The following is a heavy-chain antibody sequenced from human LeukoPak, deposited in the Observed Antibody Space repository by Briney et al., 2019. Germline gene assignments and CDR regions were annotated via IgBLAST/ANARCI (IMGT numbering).Heavy chain of an antibody. CDR1: GGSLSGYY. J-gene: IGHJ6*04. CDR3: ARGPSLLWFGDL. V-gene: IGHV4-34*01. CDR2: ISHSGTT. D-gene: IGHD3-10*01. Sequence: SETLSLTCAVYGGSLSGYYWSWIRQAPGRGLEWIGEISHSGTTMYNPALTSRLTISVDTSKNHFSLNLTSVTAADTAVYYCARGPSLLWFGDLWGKGTTVTVSS.